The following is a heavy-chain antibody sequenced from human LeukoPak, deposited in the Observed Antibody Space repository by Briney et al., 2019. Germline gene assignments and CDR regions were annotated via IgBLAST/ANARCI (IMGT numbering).Heavy chain of an antibody. D-gene: IGHD3-22*01. Sequence: PSETLSLTCTVSGGSIRGGIYYWSWIRQPAGKGLEWIGRIYTSGRTYYNPSLKSRVTISVDTSKNQFSLKLSSVTAADTAVYYCATLPTLYYYDSSGPTRYYYYMDVWGKGTTVTVSS. V-gene: IGHV4-61*02. CDR1: GGSIRGGIYY. J-gene: IGHJ6*03. CDR3: ATLPTLYYYDSSGPTRYYYYMDV. CDR2: IYTSGRT.